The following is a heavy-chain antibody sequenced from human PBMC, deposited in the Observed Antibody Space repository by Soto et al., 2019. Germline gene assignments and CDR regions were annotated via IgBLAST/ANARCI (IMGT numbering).Heavy chain of an antibody. Sequence: LRLSCAASGFTFSSYAMSWVRQAPGKGLEWVSAISGSGGSTYYADSVKGRFTISRDNSKNMLYLQMNSLRAEDTAVYYCAKDLRLGSSWYSYYYYGMDVWGQGTTVTVSS. CDR2: ISGSGGST. V-gene: IGHV3-23*01. D-gene: IGHD6-13*01. J-gene: IGHJ6*02. CDR1: GFTFSSYA. CDR3: AKDLRLGSSWYSYYYYGMDV.